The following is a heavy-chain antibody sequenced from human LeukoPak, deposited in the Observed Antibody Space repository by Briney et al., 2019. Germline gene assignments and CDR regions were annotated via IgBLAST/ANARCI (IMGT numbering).Heavy chain of an antibody. Sequence: SQTLSLTCAISGDSVSSNGAAWNWIRQSPSRGLELLGRTYYRSKWYNDYAVSVKSRITINPDTSKNQFSMQLNSVTPEDTAVYYCAGDLGYSYGPYNWFDPWGQGTLVTVSS. CDR2: TYYRSKWYN. CDR1: GDSVSSNGAA. J-gene: IGHJ5*02. V-gene: IGHV6-1*01. D-gene: IGHD5-18*01. CDR3: AGDLGYSYGPYNWFDP.